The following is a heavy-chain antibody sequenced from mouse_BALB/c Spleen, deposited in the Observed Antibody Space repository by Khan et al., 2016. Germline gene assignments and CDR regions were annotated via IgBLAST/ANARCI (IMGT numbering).Heavy chain of an antibody. J-gene: IGHJ3*01. CDR1: GFDFSRYW. CDR2: INPDSSMI. CDR3: ARRVNYSWFAY. Sequence: EVKLLESGGGLVQPGGSLKFSCAASGFDFSRYWMSWVRQAPGTGLEWIGEINPDSSMINYTPSLKDKFIISRDNAKNTLYLQMSKVRSEDTALYYCARRVNYSWFAYWGQGTLVTVSA. V-gene: IGHV4-1*02. D-gene: IGHD2-1*01.